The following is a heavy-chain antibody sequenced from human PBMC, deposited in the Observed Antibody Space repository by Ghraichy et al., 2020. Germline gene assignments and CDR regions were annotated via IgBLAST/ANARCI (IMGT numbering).Heavy chain of an antibody. V-gene: IGHV4-38-2*01. CDR1: GYSISSGYY. J-gene: IGHJ4*02. D-gene: IGHD6-6*01. CDR3: ARRIYMSSSSPGGGYYFDY. CDR2: IYHSGST. Sequence: SETLSLTCAVSGYSISSGYYWGWIRQPPGKGLEWIGSIYHSGSTYYNPSLKSRVTISVDTSKNQFSLKLSSVTAADTVVYYCARRIYMSSSSPGGGYYFDYWGQGTLVTVSS.